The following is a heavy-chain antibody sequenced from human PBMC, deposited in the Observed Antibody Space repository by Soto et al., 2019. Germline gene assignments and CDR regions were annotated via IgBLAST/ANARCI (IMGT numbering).Heavy chain of an antibody. CDR2: IYYSGST. CDR1: GGSISSGGYY. D-gene: IGHD6-13*01. CDR3: ARVTVAAAGTSGWFDP. V-gene: IGHV4-31*03. J-gene: IGHJ5*02. Sequence: TVSGGSISSGGYYWSWIRQHPGKGLEWIGYIYYSGSTYYNPSLKSRVTISVDTSKNQFSLKLSSVTAADTAVYYCARVTVAAAGTSGWFDPWGQGTLVTVSS.